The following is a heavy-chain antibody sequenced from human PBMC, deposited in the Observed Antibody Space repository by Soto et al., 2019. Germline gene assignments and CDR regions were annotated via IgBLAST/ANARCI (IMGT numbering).Heavy chain of an antibody. CDR3: ARSVEGHFDY. D-gene: IGHD6-19*01. CDR2: ITSDTKTI. J-gene: IGHJ4*02. Sequence: EVQLVESGGDLVQRGGSLRLSCAASGFTFNIYSMNWVRQAPGKGLEWFSYITSDTKTIKYADSVKGRFTIYRDNAKNSVYLQMNSLRDEDTAVYYCARSVEGHFDYWGQGTVVTVSS. CDR1: GFTFNIYS. V-gene: IGHV3-48*02.